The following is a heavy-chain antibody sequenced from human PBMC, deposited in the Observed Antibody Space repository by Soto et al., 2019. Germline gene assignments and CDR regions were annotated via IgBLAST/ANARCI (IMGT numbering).Heavy chain of an antibody. D-gene: IGHD4-17*01. J-gene: IGHJ4*02. CDR1: GGSISSGGYS. Sequence: PSETLSLTCAVSGGSISSGGYSCNWIRQPPGKGLAWIGYIYHSGRTYYNPSLKSRVTISVDRSKNQFSLKLSSVTAADTAVYFCARGMTPVTLLDYRGQGTPVIVSS. V-gene: IGHV4-30-2*01. CDR3: ARGMTPVTLLDY. CDR2: IYHSGRT.